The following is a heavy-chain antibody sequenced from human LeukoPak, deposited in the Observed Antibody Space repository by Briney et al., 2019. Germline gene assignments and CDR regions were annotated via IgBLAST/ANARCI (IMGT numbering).Heavy chain of an antibody. CDR3: ARAIAVAGQAGI. D-gene: IGHD6-19*01. J-gene: IGHJ4*02. CDR1: GGSFSGYY. Sequence: PSETLSLTCAVYGGSFSGYYWSWIRQPPGKGLEWIGEINHSGSTNYNPSLKSRVTISVDTSKNQFSLKLSSVTAADTAVHYCARAIAVAGQAGIWGQGTLVTVSS. V-gene: IGHV4-34*01. CDR2: INHSGST.